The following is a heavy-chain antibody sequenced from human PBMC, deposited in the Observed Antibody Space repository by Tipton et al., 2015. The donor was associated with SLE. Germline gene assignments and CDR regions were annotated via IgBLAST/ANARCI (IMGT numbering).Heavy chain of an antibody. V-gene: IGHV4-59*08. CDR1: GGSISSDY. D-gene: IGHD1-26*01. Sequence: TLSLTCTVSGGSISSDYWTWIRQPPGKGLEWIGSIYQSGATFYSSSLKSRVTISVDTSRNQFSLNLSSATAADTAVYYCARVYSGSYYKAFDIWGQGTMVTVSS. CDR3: ARVYSGSYYKAFDI. J-gene: IGHJ3*02. CDR2: IYQSGAT.